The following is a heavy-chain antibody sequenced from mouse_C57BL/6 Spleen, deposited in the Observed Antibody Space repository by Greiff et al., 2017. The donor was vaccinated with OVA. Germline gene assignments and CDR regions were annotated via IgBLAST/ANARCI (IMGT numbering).Heavy chain of an antibody. Sequence: EVQLQQSGPELVKPGASVKISCKASGYTFTDYYMNWVKQSHGKSLEWIGDINPNNGGTSYNQKFKGKATLTVDKSSSTAYMELRSLTSEDSAVYYCATVVPGGWGTGTTVTVSS. CDR1: GYTFTDYY. V-gene: IGHV1-26*01. CDR3: ATVVPGG. D-gene: IGHD1-1*01. J-gene: IGHJ1*03. CDR2: INPNNGGT.